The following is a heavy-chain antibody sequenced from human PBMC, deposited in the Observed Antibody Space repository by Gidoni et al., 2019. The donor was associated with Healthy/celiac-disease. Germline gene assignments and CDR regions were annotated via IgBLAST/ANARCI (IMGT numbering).Heavy chain of an antibody. D-gene: IGHD3-3*01. CDR2: IIPILGTT. J-gene: IGHJ6*02. V-gene: IGHV1-69*06. CDR3: TRGPAKEVFGVVMGIKYYYGMDV. Sequence: QVQLVQSGAEVKKPGSSVKVSCKTSGGTFSTYAITCVRQAPGHGLEWMGGIIPILGTTSYAQKFQGRVTITADKSTTTAYMELGSLRSEDTAVYYCTRGPAKEVFGVVMGIKYYYGMDVWGQGTTVTVSS. CDR1: GGTFSTYA.